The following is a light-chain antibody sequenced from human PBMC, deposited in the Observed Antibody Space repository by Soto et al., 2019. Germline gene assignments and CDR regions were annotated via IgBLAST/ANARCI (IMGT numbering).Light chain of an antibody. CDR2: DAS. CDR3: QQCNSYSGT. CDR1: QSISRS. V-gene: IGKV1-5*01. Sequence: DIHMTQSPSTLSASLGDRVTITCRVSQSISRSLAWYQQKSGKAPKLMIYDASSLESGVPSRFSGSGSGTEFTLTISSLQPDDFATYYCQQCNSYSGTFGQGTKVDNK. J-gene: IGKJ1*01.